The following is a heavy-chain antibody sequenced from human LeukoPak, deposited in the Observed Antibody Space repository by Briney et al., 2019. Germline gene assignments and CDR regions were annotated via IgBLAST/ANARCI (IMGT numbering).Heavy chain of an antibody. CDR2: IYYSGST. J-gene: IGHJ4*02. CDR3: AKGNVLYSIRPQENRSHSRGVFDY. D-gene: IGHD3-10*02. CDR1: GGSISSYY. V-gene: IGHV4-59*01. Sequence: SETLSLTCTVSGGSISSYYWSWIRQPPGKGLEWIGYIYYSGSTNYNPSLKSRVTISVDTSKNQFSLKLSSVTAADTAVYYCAKGNVLYSIRPQENRSHSRGVFDYWGQGTLSPSPQ.